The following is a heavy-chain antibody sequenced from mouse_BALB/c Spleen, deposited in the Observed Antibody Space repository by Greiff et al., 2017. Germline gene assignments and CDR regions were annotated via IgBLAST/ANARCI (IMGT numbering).Heavy chain of an antibody. D-gene: IGHD1-2*01. Sequence: VQLKESGPGLVKPSQSLSLTCTVTGYSITSDYAWNWIRQFPGNKLEWMGYISYSGSTSYNPSLKSRISITRDTSKNQFFLQLNSVTTEDTATYYCATITTASMDYWGQGTSVTVSS. CDR1: GYSITSDYA. J-gene: IGHJ4*01. V-gene: IGHV3-2*02. CDR3: ATITTASMDY. CDR2: ISYSGST.